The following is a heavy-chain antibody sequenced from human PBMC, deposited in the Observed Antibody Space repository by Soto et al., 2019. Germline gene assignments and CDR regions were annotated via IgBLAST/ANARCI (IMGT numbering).Heavy chain of an antibody. CDR3: ARVGAGPQARAEGWFDP. D-gene: IGHD3-16*01. Sequence: PSETLSLTCAISGDSVSSNSAAWNWIRQSPSRGLEWLGRTYYRSKWYNDHAVSVKSRITINPDTSKNQFSLQLNSVTPEDTAVYYCARVGAGPQARAEGWFDPWGQGTLVTVSS. CDR1: GDSVSSNSAA. V-gene: IGHV6-1*01. J-gene: IGHJ5*02. CDR2: TYYRSKWYN.